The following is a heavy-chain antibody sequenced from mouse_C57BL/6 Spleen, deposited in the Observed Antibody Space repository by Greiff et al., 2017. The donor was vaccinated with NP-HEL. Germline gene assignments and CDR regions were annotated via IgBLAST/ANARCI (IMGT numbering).Heavy chain of an antibody. J-gene: IGHJ3*01. CDR2: IRSKSNNYAT. CDR1: GFSFNTYA. V-gene: IGHV10-1*01. CDR3: VRHRGGSPAY. D-gene: IGHD1-1*01. Sequence: EVQLVESGGGLVQPKGSLKLSCAASGFSFNTYAMNWVRQAPGKGLEWVARIRSKSNNYATYYADSVKDRFTISRDDSESMLYLQMNNLKTEDTAMYYCVRHRGGSPAYWGQGTLVTVSA.